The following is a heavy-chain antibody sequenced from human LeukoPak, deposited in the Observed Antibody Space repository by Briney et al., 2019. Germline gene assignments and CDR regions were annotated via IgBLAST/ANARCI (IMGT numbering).Heavy chain of an antibody. V-gene: IGHV3-23*01. Sequence: SGGSLRLSCAASGFTFSSYAMTWVRQTPGKGLEWVSGIRGNGGRTYYADSVKGRFTISRDNSKNTLYLQMNSLRAEDTAVYYCARGVRADIVVVPAAPDFDYWGQGTLVTVSS. CDR2: IRGNGGRT. CDR3: ARGVRADIVVVPAAPDFDY. J-gene: IGHJ4*02. CDR1: GFTFSSYA. D-gene: IGHD2-2*01.